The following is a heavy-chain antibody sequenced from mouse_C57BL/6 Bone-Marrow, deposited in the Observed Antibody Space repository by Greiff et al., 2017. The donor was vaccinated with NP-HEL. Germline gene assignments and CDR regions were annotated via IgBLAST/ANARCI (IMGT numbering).Heavy chain of an antibody. CDR2: ISYSGST. Sequence: VQLQQSGPGLAKPSQTLSLTCSVTGYSITSDYWNWIRKFPGNKLEYMGYISYSGSTYYNPSLKSRISITRDTSKNQYYLQLNSVTTEDTATYYCARFRYGSSYVQYFDVWGTGTTVTVSS. CDR3: ARFRYGSSYVQYFDV. CDR1: GYSITSDY. V-gene: IGHV3-8*01. D-gene: IGHD1-1*01. J-gene: IGHJ1*03.